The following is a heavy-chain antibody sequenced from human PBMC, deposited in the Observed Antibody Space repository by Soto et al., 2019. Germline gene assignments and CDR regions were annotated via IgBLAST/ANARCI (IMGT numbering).Heavy chain of an antibody. CDR2: IRSKANTHAT. CDR1: GFSFSGSA. J-gene: IGHJ2*01. D-gene: IGHD6-19*01. Sequence: EVQLVESGGGLVQPGGSLKLSCAASGFSFSGSAMHWVRQASGKGLEWIGRIRSKANTHATAYTASVRGRFTISRDDLKNMAYLEMHDLKTEDTALYFCTSPRIAVAGMFWYFDLWGRGILVTVSS. CDR3: TSPRIAVAGMFWYFDL. V-gene: IGHV3-73*01.